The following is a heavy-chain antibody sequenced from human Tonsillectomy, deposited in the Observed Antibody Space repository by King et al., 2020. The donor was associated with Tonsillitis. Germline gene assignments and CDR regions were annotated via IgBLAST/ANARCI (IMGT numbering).Heavy chain of an antibody. Sequence: VQLVESGGNLVQPGGSLRLSCAASGFTFSSYWMHWVRQAPGKGLMWVSRIDFDGSDTSYADSVKGRFTISRDNAKNTLYLQMNSLRAEDTAVYYCARGTSSVWYWYFDLWGRGTLVTVSS. CDR3: ARGTSSVWYWYFDL. V-gene: IGHV3-74*01. J-gene: IGHJ2*01. CDR1: GFTFSSYW. D-gene: IGHD6-19*01. CDR2: IDFDGSDT.